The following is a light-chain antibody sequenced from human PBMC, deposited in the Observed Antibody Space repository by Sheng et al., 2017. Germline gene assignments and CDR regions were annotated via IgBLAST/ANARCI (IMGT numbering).Light chain of an antibody. Sequence: DIQMTQSPSTLSASVGDSVTITCRASQSVSSWLAWYQQKPGKAPKVLIYKASTLESGVPSRFSGSGSGTEFTLTISSLQPDDFATYYCQQYHTYWTFGQGTKVEVK. CDR2: KAS. CDR1: QSVSSW. J-gene: IGKJ1*01. CDR3: QQYHTYWT. V-gene: IGKV1-5*03.